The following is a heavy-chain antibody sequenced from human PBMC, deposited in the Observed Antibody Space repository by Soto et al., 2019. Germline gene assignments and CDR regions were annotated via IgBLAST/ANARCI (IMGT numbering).Heavy chain of an antibody. D-gene: IGHD6-13*01. CDR3: ASYSSSWALNYYYYGMDV. CDR2: IYHSGST. CDR1: GGSISSSNW. Sequence: SETLSLTCAVSGGSISSSNWWCWVRQPPGKGLEGIGGIYHSGSTNYNPSLKSRVTISVDKSKNQFSLKLSSVTAADTAVYYCASYSSSWALNYYYYGMDVWGQGTTVTVSS. V-gene: IGHV4-4*02. J-gene: IGHJ6*02.